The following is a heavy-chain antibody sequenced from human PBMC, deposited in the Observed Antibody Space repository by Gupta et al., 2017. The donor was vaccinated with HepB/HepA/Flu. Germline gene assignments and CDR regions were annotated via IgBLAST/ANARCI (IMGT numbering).Heavy chain of an antibody. J-gene: IGHJ6*02. CDR3: ARELYFDDSGNQGMDV. V-gene: IGHV1-8*01. CDR2: MNPNSGDT. Sequence: HVSLVQSGPEVKTPGASFKLSCKPSLYPFTIYDIHWVRQATGQGLEWMGWMNPNSGDTGYAQKFQGRVIMTRNTSTGTAYMELSSLKSEDTGVYYCARELYFDDSGNQGMDVWGQGTTVTVSS. CDR1: LYPFTIYD. D-gene: IGHD3-10*01.